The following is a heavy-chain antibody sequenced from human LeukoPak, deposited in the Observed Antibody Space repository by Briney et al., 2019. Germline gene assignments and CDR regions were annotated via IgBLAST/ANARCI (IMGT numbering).Heavy chain of an antibody. CDR2: FDPEDGET. CDR1: GYTLTELS. V-gene: IGHV1-24*01. CDR3: ASLPLGSYDFWSGYYTGQNDAFDI. J-gene: IGHJ3*02. D-gene: IGHD3-3*01. Sequence: ASVKVSCKVSGYTLTELSMHWVRQAPGKGLEWMGGFDPEDGETIYAQKFQGRVTMTRDTSTSTVYMELSSLRSEDTAVYYCASLPLGSYDFWSGYYTGQNDAFDIWGQGTMVTVSS.